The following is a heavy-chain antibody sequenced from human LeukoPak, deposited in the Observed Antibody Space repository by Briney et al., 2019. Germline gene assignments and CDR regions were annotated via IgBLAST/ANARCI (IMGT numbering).Heavy chain of an antibody. CDR1: GGSISSGGYS. CDR2: IYHSGST. V-gene: IGHV4-30-2*01. Sequence: SETLSLTCAVSGGSISSGGYSWSWIRQPPGRGLEWIGYIYHSGSTYYNPSLKSRVTISVDRSKNQFSLKLSSVTAADTAVYYCARAIGDDYGDYFDYWGQGTLVTVSS. D-gene: IGHD4-17*01. J-gene: IGHJ4*02. CDR3: ARAIGDDYGDYFDY.